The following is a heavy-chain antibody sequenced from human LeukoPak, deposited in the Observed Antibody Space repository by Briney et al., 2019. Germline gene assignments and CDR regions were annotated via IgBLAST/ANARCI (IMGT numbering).Heavy chain of an antibody. CDR2: IDPSDSYT. D-gene: IGHD1-7*01. Sequence: GESLKISCKGSGYSFTSYWISWVRQMPGKGLEWMGRIDPSDSYTNYSPSFQGHVTISADKSISTAYLQWSSLKASDTAMYYCARHESYVRITGTGPSTAKGDYFDYWGQGTLVTVSS. CDR1: GYSFTSYW. J-gene: IGHJ4*02. V-gene: IGHV5-10-1*01. CDR3: ARHESYVRITGTGPSTAKGDYFDY.